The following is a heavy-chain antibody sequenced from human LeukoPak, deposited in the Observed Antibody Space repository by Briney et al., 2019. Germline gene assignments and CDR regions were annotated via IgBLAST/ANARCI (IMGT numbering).Heavy chain of an antibody. V-gene: IGHV3-23*01. CDR3: AKDHYYDSSGYYEGGAFDI. J-gene: IGHJ3*02. D-gene: IGHD3-22*01. Sequence: GGSLRLSCSASGFTFSSYAMSWVRQAPGKGLEWVAAISGSGGSTYYADSAKGRFTISRDNSKNTLYLQMNGLRAEDTAVYYCAKDHYYDSSGYYEGGAFDIWGQGTMVTVSS. CDR1: GFTFSSYA. CDR2: ISGSGGST.